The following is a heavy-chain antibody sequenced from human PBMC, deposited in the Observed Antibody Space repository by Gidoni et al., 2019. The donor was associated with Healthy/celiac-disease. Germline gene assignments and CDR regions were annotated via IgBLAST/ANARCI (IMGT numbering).Heavy chain of an antibody. CDR1: GFTFSSYW. Sequence: EVQLVESGGGLVQPGGSLRLSCAASGFTFSSYWMSGVRQAPGKGLEWVANIKQDGSEKYYVDSVKGRFTISRDNAKNSLYLQMNSLRAEDTAVYYCASLIVVVPAAMGFDYWGQGTLVTVSS. J-gene: IGHJ4*02. CDR3: ASLIVVVPAAMGFDY. CDR2: IKQDGSEK. V-gene: IGHV3-7*03. D-gene: IGHD2-2*01.